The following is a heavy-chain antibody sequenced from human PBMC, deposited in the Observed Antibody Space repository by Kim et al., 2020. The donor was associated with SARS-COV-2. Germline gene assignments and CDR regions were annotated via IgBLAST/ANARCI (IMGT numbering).Heavy chain of an antibody. CDR3: AFSLGTSYYENSGYYPN. J-gene: IGHJ4*02. D-gene: IGHD3-22*01. CDR1: GYSFTTYW. V-gene: IGHV5-10-1*01. Sequence: GESLKISCKGSGYSFTTYWISWVRQMPGKGLEWMGRIDPSDSYTNYSPSFQGHVTISADKSISTAYLQWSSLKASDTAMYYCAFSLGTSYYENSGYYPNWGQGTLVTVSS. CDR2: IDPSDSYT.